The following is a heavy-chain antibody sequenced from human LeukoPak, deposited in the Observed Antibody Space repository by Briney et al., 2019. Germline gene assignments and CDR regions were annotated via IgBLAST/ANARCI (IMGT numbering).Heavy chain of an antibody. V-gene: IGHV3-43*02. CDR2: ISGDGGRT. CDR1: GFTFDDYA. CDR3: AKMGTYCGGDCYRGIDY. Sequence: GGSLRLSCAASGFTFDDYAMHWVRQAPGKGLEWVSLISGDGGRTYYADSVKGRFTISRDNSKNSLYLQMNSLRTEDTALYYCAKMGTYCGGDCYRGIDYWGQGTLVTVSS. J-gene: IGHJ4*02. D-gene: IGHD2-21*02.